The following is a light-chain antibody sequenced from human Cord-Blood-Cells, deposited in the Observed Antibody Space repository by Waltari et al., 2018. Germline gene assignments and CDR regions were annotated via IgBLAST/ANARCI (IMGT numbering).Light chain of an antibody. J-gene: IGKJ1*01. CDR1: QSVSSN. V-gene: IGKV3-15*01. CDR2: GTS. CDR3: QQYNNWPLA. Sequence: EIVMTQSPATLSVPPGERATLSCRASQSVSSNLARYQQKPGQAPRLLIYGTSPRATGIPTRFSGSRSGTEFTLTISSLQSEDFAVYCCQQYNNWPLAFGQGTKVEIK.